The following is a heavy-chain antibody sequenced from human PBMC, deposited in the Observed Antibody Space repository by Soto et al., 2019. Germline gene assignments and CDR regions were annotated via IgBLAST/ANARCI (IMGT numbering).Heavy chain of an antibody. J-gene: IGHJ4*02. V-gene: IGHV3-21*01. CDR1: GFTFSSYS. D-gene: IGHD6-13*01. Sequence: EVQLVESGGGLVKPGGSLRLSCAASGFTFSSYSMNWVRQAPGKGLEWVSSISSSSSYIYYADSVKVRFTISRDNAKNSLSLQMTSLSAEDTAVYYSARALQPNFDYWGQGTLVTVSS. CDR2: ISSSSSYI. CDR3: ARALQPNFDY.